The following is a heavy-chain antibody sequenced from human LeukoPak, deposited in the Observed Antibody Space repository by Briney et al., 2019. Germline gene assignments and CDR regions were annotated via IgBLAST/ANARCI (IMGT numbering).Heavy chain of an antibody. V-gene: IGHV4-38-2*01. CDR2: VHHSGST. J-gene: IGHJ4*02. Sequence: SETLSLTCAVSGFSISNNYWWHWIRQPPGKGLEWIGTVHHSGSTYYNPSLKSRVTISVDTSKNQFSLKLTSVTAADTAVHYCAREPAGRGAVGYWGQGTLVTVSS. D-gene: IGHD4/OR15-4a*01. CDR3: AREPAGRGAVGY. CDR1: GFSISNNYW.